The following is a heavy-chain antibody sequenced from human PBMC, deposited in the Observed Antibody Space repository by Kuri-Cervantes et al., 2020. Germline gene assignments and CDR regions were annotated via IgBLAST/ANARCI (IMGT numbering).Heavy chain of an antibody. CDR1: GGSVSSGSYY. Sequence: SETLSLTCTVSGGSVSSGSYYWSWIRQPPGKGLEWIGYIYYSGSTNYNPSLKSRVTISVDTSKNQFSLKLSSVTAADTAVYYCARSGLRFLEWSLHGWFDPWGQGTLVTVSS. CDR2: IYYSGST. CDR3: ARSGLRFLEWSLHGWFDP. D-gene: IGHD3-3*01. J-gene: IGHJ5*02. V-gene: IGHV4-61*01.